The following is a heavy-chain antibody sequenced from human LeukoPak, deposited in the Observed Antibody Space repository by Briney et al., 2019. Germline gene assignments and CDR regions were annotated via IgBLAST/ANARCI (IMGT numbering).Heavy chain of an antibody. V-gene: IGHV3-53*01. CDR1: GFTVSSNY. CDR2: IYSGAST. Sequence: TGGSLRLSCAASGFTVSSNYMSWVRQAPGKGLEWVSVIYSGASTYYADSVKGRFTISRDNSKNTLYLQMNSLRAEDTAVYYCARVLMDPYYYDSSGYYSLGWFDPWGQGTLVTVSS. CDR3: ARVLMDPYYYDSSGYYSLGWFDP. J-gene: IGHJ5*02. D-gene: IGHD3-22*01.